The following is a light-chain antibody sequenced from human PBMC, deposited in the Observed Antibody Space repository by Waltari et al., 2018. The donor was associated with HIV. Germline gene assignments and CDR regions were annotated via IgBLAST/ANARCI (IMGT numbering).Light chain of an antibody. V-gene: IGLV1-44*01. J-gene: IGLJ3*02. Sequence: QSVLTQPPSASGTPGQRVTISCSGSSPNIGSNTVNCYQQLPGTAPKHLIYRNNKRPSGVPDRLSGAKSGTSASLAISGLQSEDEAEYYCAAWDDSLNGRVFGGGTKLTVL. CDR3: AAWDDSLNGRV. CDR2: RNN. CDR1: SPNIGSNT.